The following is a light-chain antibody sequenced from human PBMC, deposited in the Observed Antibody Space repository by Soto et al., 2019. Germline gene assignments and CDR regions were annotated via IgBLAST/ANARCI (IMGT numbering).Light chain of an antibody. CDR1: QNIDTW. Sequence: DIQMTQSPSTLSASIGDRITISCRASQNIDTWLAWYQQRPGEAPKLLIYTASNLENGVPPRFTGSGSGTAFTLPISSLQPEDFTTFYCQQYSDSSRSFGQGTQVE. J-gene: IGKJ1*01. CDR2: TAS. CDR3: QQYSDSSRS. V-gene: IGKV1-5*01.